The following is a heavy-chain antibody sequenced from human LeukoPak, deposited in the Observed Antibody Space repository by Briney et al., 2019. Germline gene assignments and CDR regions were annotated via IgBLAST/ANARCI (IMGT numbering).Heavy chain of an antibody. J-gene: IGHJ5*02. V-gene: IGHV1-8*01. D-gene: IGHD3-3*01. CDR1: GYTFTSYD. Sequence: GASVKVSCKAPGYTFTSYDINWVRQTTGQGLEWMGWMNSNSGNTGYAQKFQGRVTMTRNTSISTAYMELSSLRSEDTAVYYCARVLRFLREGAVDPWGQGTLVTVSS. CDR2: MNSNSGNT. CDR3: ARVLRFLREGAVDP.